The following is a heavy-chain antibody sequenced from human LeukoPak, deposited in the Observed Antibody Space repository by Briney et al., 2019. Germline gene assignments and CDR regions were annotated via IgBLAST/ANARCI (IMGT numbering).Heavy chain of an antibody. CDR2: ISSSSSYI. Sequence: GGSLRLSCAASGFTFSSYSMNWVRQAPGKGLEWVSSISSSSSYIYYADSVKGRFTISRDNAKNSLYLQMNSLRAEDTAVYYCARPGPYCSSTSCSSFDYWGQGTLVTVSS. CDR1: GFTFSSYS. D-gene: IGHD2-2*01. CDR3: ARPGPYCSSTSCSSFDY. V-gene: IGHV3-21*01. J-gene: IGHJ4*02.